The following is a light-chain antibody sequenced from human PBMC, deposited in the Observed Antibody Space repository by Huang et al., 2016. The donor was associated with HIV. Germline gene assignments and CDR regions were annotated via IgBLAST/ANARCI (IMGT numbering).Light chain of an antibody. CDR1: QSVSSN. J-gene: IGKJ3*01. V-gene: IGKV3-15*01. Sequence: EIVMTQSPATLSVSPGERATLSCMASQSVSSNLAWYQQNPGQAPRLLIYGASTRATGIPARFSGSGSGTEFTLTISSLQSEDFAVYYCQQYNNWPPATFGPGTKVDIK. CDR3: QQYNNWPPAT. CDR2: GAS.